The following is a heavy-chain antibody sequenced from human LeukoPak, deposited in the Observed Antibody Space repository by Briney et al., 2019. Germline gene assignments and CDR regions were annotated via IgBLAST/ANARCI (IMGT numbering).Heavy chain of an antibody. CDR3: ARDRSAYSYGGAFDI. CDR1: GFTFSSYE. CDR2: ISSSGSTI. V-gene: IGHV3-48*03. J-gene: IGHJ3*02. D-gene: IGHD5-18*01. Sequence: GGSLRLSCAASGFTFSSYEMNWVRQAPGKGLEWVSYISSSGSTIYYADSVKGRFTISRDNAKNSLYLQMNSLRAEDTAVYYCARDRSAYSYGGAFDIWGQGTMVTVSS.